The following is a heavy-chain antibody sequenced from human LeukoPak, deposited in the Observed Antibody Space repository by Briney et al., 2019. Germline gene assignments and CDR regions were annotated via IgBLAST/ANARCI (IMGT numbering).Heavy chain of an antibody. Sequence: PSETLSLTCAVYGGSFSGYYWSWIRQPPGKGLKWIGEINHSGSTNYNPSLKSRVTISVDTSKNQFSLKLSSVTAADTAVYYCARDRREQWLGPQSDYWGQGTLVTVSS. D-gene: IGHD6-19*01. J-gene: IGHJ4*02. CDR2: INHSGST. CDR3: ARDRREQWLGPQSDY. CDR1: GGSFSGYY. V-gene: IGHV4-34*01.